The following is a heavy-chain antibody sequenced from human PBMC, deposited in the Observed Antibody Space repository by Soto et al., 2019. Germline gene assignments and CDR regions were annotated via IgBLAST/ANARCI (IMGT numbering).Heavy chain of an antibody. V-gene: IGHV1-18*01. Sequence: QVQLVQSGAEVKRPGASVKVSCKASGYTFLNYDVAWVRRAPGQGLEWLGWISISKGKTYYEQRLQGRVTMTTYTATTTAYMEVTSLRSDDTAVYFCGRKGYIGNFGLDVWGQGTTVTVSS. CDR2: ISISKGKT. CDR3: GRKGYIGNFGLDV. CDR1: GYTFLNYD. D-gene: IGHD5-12*01. J-gene: IGHJ6*02.